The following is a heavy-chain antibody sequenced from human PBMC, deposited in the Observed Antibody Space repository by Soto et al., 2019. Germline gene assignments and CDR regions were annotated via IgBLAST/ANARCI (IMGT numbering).Heavy chain of an antibody. CDR3: ARDPPLSVLVVVATDDF. CDR2: ISSSSFFR. CDR1: GFTFTNHN. V-gene: IGHV3-21*01. J-gene: IGHJ4*02. D-gene: IGHD2-21*01. Sequence: GGSLRLSCAASGFTFTNHNMNWVRQAPGQGLEWVSSISSSSFFRNYADSVKGRFSIPRDNDKNLVYLQMDSLRAEDTAVYYCARDPPLSVLVVVATDDFWGQGTLVTVSS.